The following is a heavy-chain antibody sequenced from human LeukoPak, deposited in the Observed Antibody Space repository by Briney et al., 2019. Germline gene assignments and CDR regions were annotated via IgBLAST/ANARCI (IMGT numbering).Heavy chain of an antibody. CDR2: ISSSSSTI. J-gene: IGHJ5*02. V-gene: IGHV3-48*04. Sequence: PGRSLRLSCAASGFTFSSYSMNWVRQAPGKGLERVSYISSSSSTIYYADSVKGRFTISRDNAKNSLYLQMNSLRAEDTAVYYCARDLSLNWFDPWGQGTLVTVSS. CDR1: GFTFSSYS. D-gene: IGHD2/OR15-2a*01. CDR3: ARDLSLNWFDP.